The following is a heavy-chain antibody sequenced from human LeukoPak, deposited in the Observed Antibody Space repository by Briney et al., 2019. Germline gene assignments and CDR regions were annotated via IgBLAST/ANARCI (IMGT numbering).Heavy chain of an antibody. CDR3: ARQDTAMVRGIHWYFDL. Sequence: SETLSLTCTVSGGSISNYYWGWIRQPPGKGLEWIGSIYYSGSTYYNPSLKSRVTISVDTSKNQFSLKLSSVTAADTAVYYCARQDTAMVRGIHWYFDLWGRGTLVTVSS. CDR1: GGSISNYY. CDR2: IYYSGST. V-gene: IGHV4-39*01. J-gene: IGHJ2*01. D-gene: IGHD5-18*01.